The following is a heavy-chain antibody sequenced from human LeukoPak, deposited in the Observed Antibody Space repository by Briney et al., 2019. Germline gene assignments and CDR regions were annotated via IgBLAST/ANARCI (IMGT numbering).Heavy chain of an antibody. Sequence: ASVKVSCKASGYTFTSYDINWVRQAPGQGLEWMGWISAYNGNTNYAQKLQGRVTMTTDTSTSTAYMELRSLRSDDTAVYYCARVIAVAGTVDYWGQGTLVTVSS. V-gene: IGHV1-18*01. CDR3: ARVIAVAGTVDY. CDR1: GYTFTSYD. J-gene: IGHJ4*02. CDR2: ISAYNGNT. D-gene: IGHD6-19*01.